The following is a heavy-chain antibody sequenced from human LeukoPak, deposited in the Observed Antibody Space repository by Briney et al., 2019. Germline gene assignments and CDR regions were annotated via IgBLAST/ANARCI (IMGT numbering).Heavy chain of an antibody. V-gene: IGHV3-23*01. CDR3: AASGPAGWLNDY. CDR2: ISGSGDST. CDR1: GFTFSSYA. J-gene: IGHJ4*02. Sequence: GGSLRLSCAASGFTFSSYAMSWVRQAPGKGLEWVSAISGSGDSTYYADSVKGRFTISRDNSKNTLYLQMNSLRAEDTAVYYCAASGPAGWLNDYWGQGTLVTVSS. D-gene: IGHD5-24*01.